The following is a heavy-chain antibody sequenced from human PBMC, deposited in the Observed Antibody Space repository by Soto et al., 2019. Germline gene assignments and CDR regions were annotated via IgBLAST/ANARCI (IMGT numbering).Heavy chain of an antibody. CDR1: GFTFSSYA. CDR3: ARDRSSSSSGYYYGMDV. J-gene: IGHJ6*02. CDR2: ISYDGSNK. V-gene: IGHV3-30-3*01. D-gene: IGHD6-6*01. Sequence: QVQLVESGGGVVQPGRSLRLSCAASGFTFSSYAMHWVRQAPGKGLEWVAVISYDGSNKYYADSVKGRFTISRDNSKNTLYLQRNSLRAEDTAVYYCARDRSSSSSGYYYGMDVWGQGTTVTVSS.